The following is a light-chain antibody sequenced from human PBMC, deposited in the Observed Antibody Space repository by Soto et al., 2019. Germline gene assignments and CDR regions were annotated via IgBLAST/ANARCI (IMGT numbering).Light chain of an antibody. CDR1: QSVSSA. J-gene: IGKJ4*01. CDR3: QQYNDWLS. V-gene: IGKV3D-15*01. Sequence: EIVMTQSPATLSVSPGERVTLSCRASQSVSSALVWYQQKPGQGPRLLIHGASTRATGIPDRFSSSGSGTEFPLTISSLQSEDFAVYYCQQYNDWLSFGGGTKMEI. CDR2: GAS.